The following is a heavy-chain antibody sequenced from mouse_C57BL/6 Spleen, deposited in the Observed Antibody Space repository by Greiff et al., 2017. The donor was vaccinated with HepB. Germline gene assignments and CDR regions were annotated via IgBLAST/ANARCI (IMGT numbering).Heavy chain of an antibody. CDR3: TRSTMDY. J-gene: IGHJ4*01. CDR1: GYTFTNYE. V-gene: IGHV1-15*01. Sequence: VQLQQSGAELVRPGASVTLSCKASGYTFTNYEMHWVKQTPVHGLDWIGAIDPETGGTAYNQKFKGKAILTADKSSSTACMELRSLASDDSAVYYCTRSTMDYWGQGTSVTVSS. CDR2: IDPETGGT.